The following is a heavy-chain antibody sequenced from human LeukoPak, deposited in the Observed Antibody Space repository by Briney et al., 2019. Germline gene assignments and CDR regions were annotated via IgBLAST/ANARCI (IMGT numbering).Heavy chain of an antibody. Sequence: SETLSLTCTVSGGSISSSSYYWGWIRQPPGKGLEWIGSIYYSGSTYYNPSLKSRVTISVDTSKNQFSLKLSSVTAADTAVYYCARDYGAMEGPYAFDIWGQGTMVTVSS. CDR3: ARDYGAMEGPYAFDI. D-gene: IGHD4/OR15-4a*01. J-gene: IGHJ3*02. V-gene: IGHV4-39*07. CDR2: IYYSGST. CDR1: GGSISSSSYY.